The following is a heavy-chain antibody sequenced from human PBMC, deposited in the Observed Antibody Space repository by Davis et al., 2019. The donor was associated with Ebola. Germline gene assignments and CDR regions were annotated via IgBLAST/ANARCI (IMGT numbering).Heavy chain of an antibody. CDR1: GYTFTSYA. CDR2: INAGNGNT. D-gene: IGHD6-6*01. CDR3: ARGLILYSSSAVWDY. J-gene: IGHJ4*02. V-gene: IGHV1-3*01. Sequence: ASVKVSCKASGYTFTSYAMHWVRQAPGQRLEWMGWINAGNGNTKYSQKFQGRVTMTRNTSISTAYMELSSLRSEDTAVYYCARGLILYSSSAVWDYWGQGTLVTVSS.